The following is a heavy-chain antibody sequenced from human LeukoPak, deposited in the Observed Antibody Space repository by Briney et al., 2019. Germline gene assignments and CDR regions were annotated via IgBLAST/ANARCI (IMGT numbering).Heavy chain of an antibody. J-gene: IGHJ5*02. CDR2: IYHSGST. V-gene: IGHV4-4*02. CDR1: GGSISSSNW. CDR3: ARGPDYDSSGYYHVDGWFDP. D-gene: IGHD3-22*01. Sequence: SETLSLTCAVSGGSISSSNWWSWVRQPPGKGLEWIGEIYHSGSTNYNPSLKSRVTISVDKSKNQFSLKLSSVTAADTAVYYCARGPDYDSSGYYHVDGWFDPWGQGTLVTAS.